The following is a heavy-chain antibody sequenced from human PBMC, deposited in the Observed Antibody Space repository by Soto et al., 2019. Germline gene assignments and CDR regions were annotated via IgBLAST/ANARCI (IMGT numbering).Heavy chain of an antibody. Sequence: ASVKVSCKASGYTFTSYAMHWVRQAPGQRLEWMGWINAGNGNTKYSQKFQGRVTITRDTSASTAYMELSSLRSEDTAVYYCARATRIAVAAVYWGQGTPVTVSS. CDR3: ARATRIAVAAVY. V-gene: IGHV1-3*01. J-gene: IGHJ4*02. CDR1: GYTFTSYA. D-gene: IGHD6-19*01. CDR2: INAGNGNT.